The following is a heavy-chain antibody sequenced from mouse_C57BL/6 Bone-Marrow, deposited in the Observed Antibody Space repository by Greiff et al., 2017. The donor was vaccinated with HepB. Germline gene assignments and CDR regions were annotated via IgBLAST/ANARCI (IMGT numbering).Heavy chain of an antibody. CDR3: TGREAYYSGSSPYYFDY. D-gene: IGHD1-1*01. Sequence: VQLQQPGAELVKPGASVKMSCKASGYTFTSYWITWVKQRPGQGLEWIGDIYPGSGSTNYNEKFKSKATLTVDTSSSTAYMQLSSLTSEDSAVYYCTGREAYYSGSSPYYFDYWGQGTTLTVSS. CDR1: GYTFTSYW. J-gene: IGHJ2*01. V-gene: IGHV1-55*01. CDR2: IYPGSGST.